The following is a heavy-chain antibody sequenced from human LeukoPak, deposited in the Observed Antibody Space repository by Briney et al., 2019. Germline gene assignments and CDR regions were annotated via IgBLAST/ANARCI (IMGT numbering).Heavy chain of an antibody. CDR2: IGISSGNT. CDR1: GFPFNDYS. Sequence: PGGSLRLSCAASGFPFNDYSMNWVRQAPGKGLEWISYIGISSGNTKYADSVKGQFTISGDNAKNSLYLQMNNLRVEDTAVYYCARDHNYAFDNWGQGTLVTVSS. D-gene: IGHD1-1*01. V-gene: IGHV3-48*04. CDR3: ARDHNYAFDN. J-gene: IGHJ4*02.